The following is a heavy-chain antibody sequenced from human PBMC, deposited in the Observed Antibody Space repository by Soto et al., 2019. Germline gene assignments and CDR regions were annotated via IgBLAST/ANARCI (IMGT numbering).Heavy chain of an antibody. CDR2: INAGNGNT. CDR3: ARSRAVLVPPIPMDV. V-gene: IGHV1-3*01. Sequence: QVQLVQSGAAVKNPGASVKVSCKSSGYTFTSYAMHWVRQAPGQRLEWMGWINAGNGNTKYSQKFQGRVTITRDTNASKDYMALSSLRSEDTAVYYCARSRAVLVPPIPMDVWGQGTTVTVSS. J-gene: IGHJ6*02. D-gene: IGHD2-21*01. CDR1: GYTFTSYA.